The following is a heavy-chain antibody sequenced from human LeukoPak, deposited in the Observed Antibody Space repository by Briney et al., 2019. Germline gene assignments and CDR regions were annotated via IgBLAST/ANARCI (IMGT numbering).Heavy chain of an antibody. CDR1: GFTFSNYA. CDR3: AKTDYYDSISYYF. D-gene: IGHD3-22*01. V-gene: IGHV3-23*01. CDR2: ISGSGGST. Sequence: GGSLRLSCAASGFTFSNYAMSWVRQAPGEGLEWVSAISGSGGSTYYADSVKGRFTISRDNSKNTLYLQMNSLRAKDTAVYYCAKTDYYDSISYYFWGQGTLVTVSS. J-gene: IGHJ4*02.